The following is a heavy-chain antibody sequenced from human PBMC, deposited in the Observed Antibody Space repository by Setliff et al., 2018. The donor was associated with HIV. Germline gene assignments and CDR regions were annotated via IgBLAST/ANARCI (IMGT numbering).Heavy chain of an antibody. J-gene: IGHJ4*02. CDR2: IKTKTEGGTT. D-gene: IGHD3-3*01. CDR3: ATKGRDVYSLEAPG. CDR1: GFTFNIAW. Sequence: GGSLRLSCAASGFTFNIAWLSWVRQAPGKGLEWVGRIKTKTEGGTTHYAAPVKGRFTISRDDSKNTVYLQMNSLKPEDTAVYYCATKGRDVYSLEAPGWGQGTLVTVSS. V-gene: IGHV3-15*01.